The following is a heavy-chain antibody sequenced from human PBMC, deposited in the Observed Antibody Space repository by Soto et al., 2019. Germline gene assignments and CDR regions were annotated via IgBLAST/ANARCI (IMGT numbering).Heavy chain of an antibody. CDR3: ARAPSIAVAVAY. CDR2: ISAYNGNT. CDR1: GYTFTSYG. D-gene: IGHD6-19*01. V-gene: IGHV1-18*01. J-gene: IGHJ4*02. Sequence: ASVKVSCKASGYTFTSYGISWVRQAPGQGLEWMGWISAYNGNTNYAQKLQGRVTMTTDTSTSTAYMELRSLRSDDTAVYHCARAPSIAVAVAYWGQGTLVTVSS.